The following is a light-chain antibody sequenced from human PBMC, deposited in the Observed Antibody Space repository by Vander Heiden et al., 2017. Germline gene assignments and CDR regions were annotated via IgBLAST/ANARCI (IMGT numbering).Light chain of an antibody. CDR2: GAS. J-gene: IGKJ1*01. V-gene: IGKV3-20*01. CDR3: QQYGSSAWT. CDR1: QSVSSSY. Sequence: EIVLTQSPGTLSLSPGERATLSCRASQSVSSSYLAWYQQKPGQAPSLLIYGASSRATGIPDRFSGSGSGTDFTLTISRLEPEDFAVYYCQQYGSSAWTLGKGTKVEIK.